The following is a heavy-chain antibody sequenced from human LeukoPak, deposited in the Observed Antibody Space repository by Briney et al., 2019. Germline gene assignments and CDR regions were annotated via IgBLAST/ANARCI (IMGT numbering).Heavy chain of an antibody. J-gene: IGHJ4*02. D-gene: IGHD1-26*01. CDR1: GVSISSSSYY. V-gene: IGHV4-39*02. Sequence: PSETLSLTCTVSGVSISSSSYYWGWIRQPPGKGLEWIGSIYYSGSTYYNPSLKSRVTISVDTSKNHFSLKLSSVTAADTAVYYCARRSSGGVGATVDYWGQGTLVTVSS. CDR3: ARRSSGGVGATVDY. CDR2: IYYSGST.